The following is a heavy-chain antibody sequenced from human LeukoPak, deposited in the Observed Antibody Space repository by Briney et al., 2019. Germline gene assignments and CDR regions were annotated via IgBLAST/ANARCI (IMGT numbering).Heavy chain of an antibody. J-gene: IGHJ4*02. CDR1: GGSITSSNYY. CDR2: IYHSGTTYSGST. Sequence: SETLSLTCTVSGGSITSSNYYWGWIRQPPGKGLEWIGSIYHSGTTYSGSTYYNPSLKSRVTISLDTSKNQFSLKVGSMTAADTAVYYCARAGGYGLIDYWGQGTMVTVSS. D-gene: IGHD5-18*01. CDR3: ARAGGYGLIDY. V-gene: IGHV4-39*07.